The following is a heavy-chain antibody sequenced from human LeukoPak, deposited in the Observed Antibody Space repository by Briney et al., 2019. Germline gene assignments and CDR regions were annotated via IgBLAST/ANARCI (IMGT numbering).Heavy chain of an antibody. CDR3: ARYNWNYVNYYYYMDV. CDR2: ITSSSSYM. CDR1: GFTFSGHT. V-gene: IGHV3-21*01. D-gene: IGHD1-7*01. J-gene: IGHJ6*03. Sequence: GGSLRLSCAASGFTFSGHTMTWVRQAPGKGLEWVASITSSSSYMYYGDSMKGRFTISRDDAENSLYLQMNSLRGEDTAVYYCARYNWNYVNYYYYMDVWGKGTTVTVSS.